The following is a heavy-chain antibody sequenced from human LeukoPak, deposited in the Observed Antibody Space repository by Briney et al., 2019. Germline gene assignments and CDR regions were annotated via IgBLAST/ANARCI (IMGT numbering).Heavy chain of an antibody. CDR1: GYTFTSYG. D-gene: IGHD5-18*01. J-gene: IGHJ6*03. CDR3: ARGDTAMVGYYYYYYYMDV. Sequence: ASVKVSCKASGYTFTSYGISWVRQAPGQGLEWMGWINPNSGGTNYAQKFQGRVTMTRDTSISTAYMELSRLRSDDTAVYYCARGDTAMVGYYYYYYYMDVWGKGTTVTVSS. CDR2: INPNSGGT. V-gene: IGHV1-2*02.